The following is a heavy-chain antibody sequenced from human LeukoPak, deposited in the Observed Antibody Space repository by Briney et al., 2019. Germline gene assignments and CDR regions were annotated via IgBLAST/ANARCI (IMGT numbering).Heavy chain of an antibody. CDR2: ISESGDKT. Sequence: GGSLRLSCAASGFPFSNYAMNWVRQAPGKGLEWVSSISESGDKTDYADSVRGRFTISRDNSQNTLYLQMNSLKVEETALDDCAKHGVDCWGQGTLVTVSS. CDR1: GFPFSNYA. CDR3: AKHGVDC. D-gene: IGHD3-16*01. J-gene: IGHJ4*02. V-gene: IGHV3-23*01.